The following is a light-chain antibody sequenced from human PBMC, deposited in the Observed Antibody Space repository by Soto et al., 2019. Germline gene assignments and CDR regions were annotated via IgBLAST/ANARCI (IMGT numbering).Light chain of an antibody. J-gene: IGLJ2*01. V-gene: IGLV2-14*01. Sequence: QSALTQPASVSGSPGQSITISCTGTSSDVGGYNYVSWYQQHPGKAPKFMIYDVSNRLSGVSDRFSGSKSGNTASLTISGLQAEDEADYYCSSSTTGSTPVVFGGGTKLTVL. CDR2: DVS. CDR3: SSSTTGSTPVV. CDR1: SSDVGGYNY.